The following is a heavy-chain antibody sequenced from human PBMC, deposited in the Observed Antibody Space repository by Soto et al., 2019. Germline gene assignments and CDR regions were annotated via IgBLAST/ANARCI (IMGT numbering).Heavy chain of an antibody. CDR3: ARAVLPSVVGAVDY. Sequence: EVQLVESGGGLVQPGRSLRLSCAASGFTFDDYAMHWVRQAPGKGLEWVSGISYSTTYIYYADSVQGRFTISRDNAKNSLYLQMNSLRADDTAVYYCARAVLPSVVGAVDYWGQGTLVTVSS. CDR2: ISYSTTYI. V-gene: IGHV3-9*01. J-gene: IGHJ4*02. CDR1: GFTFDDYA. D-gene: IGHD1-26*01.